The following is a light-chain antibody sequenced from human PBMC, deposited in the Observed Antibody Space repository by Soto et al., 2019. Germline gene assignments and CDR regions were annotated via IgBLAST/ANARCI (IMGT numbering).Light chain of an antibody. CDR3: QQYARSPWT. V-gene: IGKV3-20*01. CDR1: ESLTRGS. J-gene: IGKJ1*01. CDR2: GAS. Sequence: EIVLTQSPGTLSLSPGQRATLSCGASESLTRGSLAWYQQKPGQTPRLLIHGASSRATGIPDRFSGSGSGTDFTLTISRLEPEDFAVYWCQQYARSPWTYGQGTKVEIK.